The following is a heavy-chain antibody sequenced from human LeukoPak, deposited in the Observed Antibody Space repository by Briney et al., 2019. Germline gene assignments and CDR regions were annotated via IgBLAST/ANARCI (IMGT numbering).Heavy chain of an antibody. CDR3: ARRDFTSGWSFNY. CDR2: SHSSGRT. D-gene: IGHD6-19*01. Sequence: SETLSLTCSVSGDSISNYHWSWIRQAAGKGREWIGQSHSSGRTNYNPPLESRVTVSIDTPENQFSLTIGSVTAADTAIYYCARRDFTSGWSFNYWGQGILVTVS. J-gene: IGHJ4*02. V-gene: IGHV4-4*07. CDR1: GDSISNYH.